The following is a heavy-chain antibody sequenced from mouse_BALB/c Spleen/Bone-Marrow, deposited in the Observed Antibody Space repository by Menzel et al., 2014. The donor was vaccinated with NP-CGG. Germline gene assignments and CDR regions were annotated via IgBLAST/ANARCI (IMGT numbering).Heavy chain of an antibody. V-gene: IGHV2-2*02. CDR2: IWSGGST. Sequence: VQLQQSGPGLVQPSQSLSITCTVSGFSLTSYGVHWVRQSPGKGLEWLGVIWSGGSTDCNAAFISRLSISKDNSKSQVFFKMNSLQANDTAIYYCARNNGGYYSWFAYWGQGTLVTVSA. D-gene: IGHD2-3*01. CDR3: ARNNGGYYSWFAY. CDR1: GFSLTSYG. J-gene: IGHJ3*01.